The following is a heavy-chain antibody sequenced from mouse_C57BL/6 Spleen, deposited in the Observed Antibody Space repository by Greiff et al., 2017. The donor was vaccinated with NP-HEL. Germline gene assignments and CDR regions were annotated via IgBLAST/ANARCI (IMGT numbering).Heavy chain of an antibody. Sequence: VQLQQSGAELVKPGASVKISCKASGYAFSGYWMNWVKQRPGKGLEWIGQIYPGDGDTNYNGKFKGKATLTADKSSSTAYMQLSSLTSEDSAVYFCARATTVGYFDVWGTGTTVTVSS. D-gene: IGHD1-1*01. V-gene: IGHV1-80*01. CDR2: IYPGDGDT. CDR1: GYAFSGYW. CDR3: ARATTVGYFDV. J-gene: IGHJ1*03.